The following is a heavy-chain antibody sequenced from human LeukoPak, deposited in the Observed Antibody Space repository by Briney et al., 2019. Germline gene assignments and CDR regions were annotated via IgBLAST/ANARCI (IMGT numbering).Heavy chain of an antibody. D-gene: IGHD1-26*01. Sequence: GGSLRLSCVASGFTISNYWMHWVRQAPGKGLVWASRINSDGSITTYADSVKGRFTISRDNAKNTMYLQMNSLRDEDTAVYYCATLLPGVWGQGTLVTVSS. CDR1: GFTISNYW. J-gene: IGHJ4*02. CDR2: INSDGSIT. V-gene: IGHV3-74*01. CDR3: ATLLPGV.